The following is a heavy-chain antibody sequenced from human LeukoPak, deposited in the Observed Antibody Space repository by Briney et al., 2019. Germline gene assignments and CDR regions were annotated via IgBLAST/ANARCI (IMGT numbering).Heavy chain of an antibody. CDR3: ARAAGGGYFDF. V-gene: IGHV1-18*01. Sequence: GASVKVSCKTSGYTFTSYGISWVRQAPGRGLEWMGWISAYNSNTNYAQNLQGRVTMTTDTSTSTVYLDLRSLRSDDTAVYYCARAAGGGYFDFWGQGTLVTVSS. D-gene: IGHD6-13*01. CDR1: GYTFTSYG. J-gene: IGHJ4*02. CDR2: ISAYNSNT.